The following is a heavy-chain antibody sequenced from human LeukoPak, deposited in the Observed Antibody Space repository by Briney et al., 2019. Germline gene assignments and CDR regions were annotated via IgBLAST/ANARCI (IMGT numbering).Heavy chain of an antibody. Sequence: ASVKVSCKASGYTFTPYYIHGVRQAPGQGLEWMGVINPSGGGTKYAQKFQGRVTITRDTSTSTVYMELSSLRSDDTALFYCARDRGLGAASLYLDYWGQGTLVIVSS. CDR2: INPSGGGT. D-gene: IGHD1-26*01. CDR3: ARDRGLGAASLYLDY. V-gene: IGHV1-46*01. J-gene: IGHJ4*02. CDR1: GYTFTPYY.